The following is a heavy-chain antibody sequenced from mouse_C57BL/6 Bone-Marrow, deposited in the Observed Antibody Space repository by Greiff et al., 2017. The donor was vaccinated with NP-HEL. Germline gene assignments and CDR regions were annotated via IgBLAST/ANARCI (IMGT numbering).Heavy chain of an antibody. CDR1: GYTFTSYL. Sequence: QVQLKQPGAELVKPGASVKLSCKASGYTFTSYLMHWVKQRPGRGLEWIGRIDPNSGGTKYNEKFKCKATLTVDKPSSTAYMQLNSLTSEDSAVYYCARYYYGSSSFDYWGQGTTLTVSS. V-gene: IGHV1-72*01. D-gene: IGHD1-1*01. CDR2: IDPNSGGT. CDR3: ARYYYGSSSFDY. J-gene: IGHJ2*01.